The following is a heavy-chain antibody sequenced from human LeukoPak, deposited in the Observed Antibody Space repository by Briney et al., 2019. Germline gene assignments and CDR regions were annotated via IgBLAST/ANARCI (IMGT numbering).Heavy chain of an antibody. CDR3: ASHYDTSGYHYFDF. Sequence: GGSLRLSCAASGFTFSNYAMHCVRQAPGKGLEWVAVISSDGSNKYYADSVKGRFTISRDNSKNTLYLQMNSLRAEDTAVYSCASHYDTSGYHYFDFWGQGTLVTVSS. D-gene: IGHD3-22*01. CDR1: GFTFSNYA. CDR2: ISSDGSNK. V-gene: IGHV3-30-3*01. J-gene: IGHJ4*02.